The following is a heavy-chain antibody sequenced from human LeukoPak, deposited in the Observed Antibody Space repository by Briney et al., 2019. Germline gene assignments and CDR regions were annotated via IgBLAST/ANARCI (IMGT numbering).Heavy chain of an antibody. CDR2: IYTSGST. Sequence: SETLSLTCTVSGGSISSYYWSWIRQPAGKGLEWIGRIYTSGSTNYNPSLKSRVTISVGTSKNQFSLKLSSVTAADTAVYYCALGEWLSQFDYWGQGILVTVSS. V-gene: IGHV4-4*07. CDR1: GGSISSYY. J-gene: IGHJ4*02. D-gene: IGHD3-3*01. CDR3: ALGEWLSQFDY.